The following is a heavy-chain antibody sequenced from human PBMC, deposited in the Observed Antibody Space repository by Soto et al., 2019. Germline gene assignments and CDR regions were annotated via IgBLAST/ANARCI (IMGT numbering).Heavy chain of an antibody. Sequence: ASVKVSCKASGYTFTSYDINWVRQATGQGLEWMGWMNPNSGNTGYAQKLQGRVTMTTDTSTSTAYMELRSLRSDDTAVYYCARAGSYGDYVGYYYGMDVWGQGTTVTVSS. CDR2: MNPNSGNT. V-gene: IGHV1-8*01. CDR1: GYTFTSYD. J-gene: IGHJ6*02. D-gene: IGHD4-17*01. CDR3: ARAGSYGDYVGYYYGMDV.